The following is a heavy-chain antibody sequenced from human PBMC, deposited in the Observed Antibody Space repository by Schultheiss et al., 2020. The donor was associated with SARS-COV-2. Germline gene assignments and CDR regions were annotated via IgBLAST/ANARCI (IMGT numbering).Heavy chain of an antibody. J-gene: IGHJ4*02. D-gene: IGHD5-18*01. V-gene: IGHV3-23*01. CDR3: AKDEDSYGYTFDY. CDR1: GFTFSSYA. Sequence: GESLKISCAASGFTFSSYAMSWVRQAPGKGLEWVSAISGSGGSTYYADSVKGRFTISRDNSKNTLYLQMNSLRAEDTAVYYCAKDEDSYGYTFDYWGQGTLVTVSS. CDR2: ISGSGGST.